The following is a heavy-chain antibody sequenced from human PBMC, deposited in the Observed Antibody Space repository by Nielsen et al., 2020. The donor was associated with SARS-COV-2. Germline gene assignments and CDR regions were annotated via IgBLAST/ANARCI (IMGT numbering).Heavy chain of an antibody. Sequence: GESLKISCAASGFTFSSYWMSWVRQAPGKGLEWVANIKQDGSEKYYVDSVKGRFTISRDNSKNTLYLQMNSLRAEDTAVYYCARDSGSSSFWSLNYYYYYGMDVWGQGTTVTVSS. J-gene: IGHJ6*02. CDR2: IKQDGSEK. D-gene: IGHD6-6*01. V-gene: IGHV3-7*01. CDR1: GFTFSSYW. CDR3: ARDSGSSSFWSLNYYYYYGMDV.